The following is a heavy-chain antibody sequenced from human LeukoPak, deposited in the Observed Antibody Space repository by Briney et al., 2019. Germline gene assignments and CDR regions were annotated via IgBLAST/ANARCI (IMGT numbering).Heavy chain of an antibody. D-gene: IGHD2-21*02. V-gene: IGHV3-43*02. CDR1: GLSFAHYA. J-gene: IGHJ4*02. Sequence: GGSLTLSRAPSGLSFAHYAMHCVRPAPGKGLEWVFLISASGHSTYPPHSVRGQFTISRDNSKNSLSRQMYSLRTQDPALFYCAKDIEAGTAGFSFDYWGQGTLVAVSS. CDR3: AKDIEAGTAGFSFDY. CDR2: ISASGHST.